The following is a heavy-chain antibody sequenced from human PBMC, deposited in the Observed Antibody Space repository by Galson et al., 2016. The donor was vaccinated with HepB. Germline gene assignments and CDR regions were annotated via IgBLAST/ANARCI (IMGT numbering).Heavy chain of an antibody. CDR3: ARDNYGSRTNLDNNFDY. Sequence: SLRLSCAASGFIFSSSVMSWVRQAPGKGLEWISVTSNLVDSTYYADSVKGRFTISRDNSKSTLYLHMNSLRAEDTAVYYCARDNYGSRTNLDNNFDYWGQGSLVIVSS. CDR2: TSNLVDST. V-gene: IGHV3-23*01. D-gene: IGHD3-10*01. CDR1: GFIFSSSV. J-gene: IGHJ4*02.